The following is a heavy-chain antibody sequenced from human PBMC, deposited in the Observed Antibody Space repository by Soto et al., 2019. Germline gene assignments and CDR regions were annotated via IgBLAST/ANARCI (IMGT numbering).Heavy chain of an antibody. V-gene: IGHV4-30-2*01. J-gene: IGHJ6*02. CDR3: ARRYSYGPYLGMDV. CDR1: GGSISSGGYS. Sequence: QLQLQESGSGLVKPSQTLSLTCAVSGGSISSGGYSWSWIRQPPGKGLEWIGYIYHSGSTYYNPSLKSRVTXXVXRXXNQFSLKLSSVTAADTAVYYCARRYSYGPYLGMDVWGQGTTVTVSS. CDR2: IYHSGST. D-gene: IGHD5-18*01.